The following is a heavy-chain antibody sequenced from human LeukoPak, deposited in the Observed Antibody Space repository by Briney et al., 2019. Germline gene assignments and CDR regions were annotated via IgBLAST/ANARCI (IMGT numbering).Heavy chain of an antibody. D-gene: IGHD2-15*01. CDR1: GGSISSDY. Sequence: SETLSLTCTVSGGSISSDYWSWIRQSPGKGLEWIGYIYYSGTTSYNPSLKSRVTISLDTSKNQFSLKLSSVTAADTAVYYCARHRVVVAADSYYFDYWGQGTLVTVSS. V-gene: IGHV4-59*08. CDR2: IYYSGTT. CDR3: ARHRVVVAADSYYFDY. J-gene: IGHJ4*02.